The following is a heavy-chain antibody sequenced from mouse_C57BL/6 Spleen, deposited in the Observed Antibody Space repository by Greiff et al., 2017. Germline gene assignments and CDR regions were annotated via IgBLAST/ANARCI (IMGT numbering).Heavy chain of an antibody. Sequence: QVQLQQPGAELVRPGSSVKLSCKASGYTFTSYWMDWVKQRPGQGLEWIGNIYPSDSETHYNQKFKDKATLTVDKSSSTAYMQLSSLTSEYSAVYYCAIGYDYDGGFAYWGQGTLVTVSA. CDR3: AIGYDYDGGFAY. V-gene: IGHV1-61*01. D-gene: IGHD2-4*01. J-gene: IGHJ3*01. CDR1: GYTFTSYW. CDR2: IYPSDSET.